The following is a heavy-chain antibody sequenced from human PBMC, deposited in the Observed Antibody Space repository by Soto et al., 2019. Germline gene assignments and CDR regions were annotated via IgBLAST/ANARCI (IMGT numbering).Heavy chain of an antibody. J-gene: IGHJ4*02. CDR3: ARRGSGSYYDY. Sequence: EVQLLESGGGLVQPGGSLRLSCAASGFTFSSYAMRWVRQAPVKGLECVSAISGSGGSTYYADSVKGRFTISRDNSKNTLYLQMNSLRAEDTAVYSCARRGSGSYYDYWGQGTLVTVSS. V-gene: IGHV3-23*01. D-gene: IGHD1-26*01. CDR1: GFTFSSYA. CDR2: ISGSGGST.